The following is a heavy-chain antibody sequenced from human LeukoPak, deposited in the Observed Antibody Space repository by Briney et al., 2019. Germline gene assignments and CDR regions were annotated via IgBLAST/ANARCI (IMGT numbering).Heavy chain of an antibody. D-gene: IGHD1-14*01. CDR3: ARTYNPDY. Sequence: PGRSLRLSCAASAFTFSTYGMHWVRQAPGKGLEWVSYIRYDGNNKYYGDSVKGRLTVSRDNSKNTLYLQMNSLRVGDTAVYYCARTYNPDYWGQGTLVTVSS. CDR2: IRYDGNNK. J-gene: IGHJ4*02. V-gene: IGHV3-30*02. CDR1: AFTFSTYG.